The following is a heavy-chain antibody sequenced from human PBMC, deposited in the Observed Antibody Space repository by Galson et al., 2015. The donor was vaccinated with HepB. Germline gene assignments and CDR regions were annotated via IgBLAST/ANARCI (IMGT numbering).Heavy chain of an antibody. CDR2: INPNSGGT. V-gene: IGHV1-2*02. CDR1: GYTFTGYY. CDR3: AGGIAACLTHYYYYVDV. Sequence: SVKVSCKASGYTFTGYYMHWVRQAPGQGLEWMGWINPNSGGTNYAQKFQGRVTMTRDTSISTAYMELSRLRSDDTAVYYCAGGIAACLTHYYYYVDVWGKGTTVTVSS. J-gene: IGHJ6*03. D-gene: IGHD6-6*01.